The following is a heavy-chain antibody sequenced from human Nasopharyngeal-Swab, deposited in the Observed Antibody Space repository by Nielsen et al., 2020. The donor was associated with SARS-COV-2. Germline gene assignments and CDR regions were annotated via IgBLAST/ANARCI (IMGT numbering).Heavy chain of an antibody. V-gene: IGHV3-9*01. J-gene: IGHJ4*02. CDR2: ITWNSGNK. CDR3: AKARRTDTYGYECFDS. D-gene: IGHD5-18*01. CDR1: GFAFDDYP. Sequence: SLKISCAASGFAFDDYPMHWVRQPPGKGLEWVSGITWNSGNKGYAESVQGRFTISRDNAKNSLYLQMNSLRAEDTALYYCAKARRTDTYGYECFDSWGQGTLVTVSS.